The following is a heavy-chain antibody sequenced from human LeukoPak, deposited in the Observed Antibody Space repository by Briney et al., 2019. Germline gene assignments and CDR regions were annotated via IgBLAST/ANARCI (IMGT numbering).Heavy chain of an antibody. CDR3: ARRYCTNGVCYSPYYYYGMDV. D-gene: IGHD2-8*01. V-gene: IGHV1-18*01. J-gene: IGHJ6*02. CDR2: ISAYNGNT. CDR1: GYTFTIYG. Sequence: ASVKVSCKSSGYTFTIYGISWVRPAPGQGVAWMGWISAYNGNTNYAQKLQGRVTMTTDTSTSTAYMELWSLRSDDTAVYYCARRYCTNGVCYSPYYYYGMDVWGQGTTVTVSS.